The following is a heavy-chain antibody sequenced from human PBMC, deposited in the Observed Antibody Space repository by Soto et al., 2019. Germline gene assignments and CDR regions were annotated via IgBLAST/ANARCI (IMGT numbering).Heavy chain of an antibody. CDR1: GGPISSYY. CDR3: ARVGGYYGMDV. CDR2: IYYSGST. Sequence: SETLSLTCTVSGGPISSYYWSWIRQPPGKGLEWIGYIYYSGSTNYNPSLKSRVTISVDTSKNQFSLKLSSVTAADTAVYYCARVGGYYGMDVWGQGTTVTVSS. V-gene: IGHV4-59*01. J-gene: IGHJ6*02. D-gene: IGHD3-16*01.